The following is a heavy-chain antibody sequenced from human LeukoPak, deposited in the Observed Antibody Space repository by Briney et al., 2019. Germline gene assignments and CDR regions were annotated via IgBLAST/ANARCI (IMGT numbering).Heavy chain of an antibody. CDR3: ARESSSDRHFDY. J-gene: IGHJ4*02. V-gene: IGHV1-69*01. CDR1: GGTFSSYA. D-gene: IGHD6-6*01. Sequence: SVKVSCKASGGTFSSYAISWVRQAPGQGLEWMGGIIPIFGTANYAQKFQGRVTITADESTSTAYMELSSLRSEDTAVYYCARESSSDRHFDYWGQGTLVTVSS. CDR2: IIPIFGTA.